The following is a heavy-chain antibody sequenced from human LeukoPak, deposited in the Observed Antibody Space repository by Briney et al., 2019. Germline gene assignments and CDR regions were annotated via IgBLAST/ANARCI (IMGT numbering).Heavy chain of an antibody. J-gene: IGHJ4*02. CDR1: GFSFSRHG. CDR3: AKDTPPH. CDR2: ISNDGGKK. Sequence: PGGSLRLSCAASGFSFSRHGIHWVRQAPGKGLEWVAVISNDGGKKNFADSVKGRFTISRDDSKNTVFLRMSSLRVEDTAVYYCAKDTPPHWGQGTLVTVSS. V-gene: IGHV3-30*18. D-gene: IGHD2-15*01.